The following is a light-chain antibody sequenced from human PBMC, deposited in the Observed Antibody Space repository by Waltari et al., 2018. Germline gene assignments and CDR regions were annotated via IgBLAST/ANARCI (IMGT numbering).Light chain of an antibody. CDR2: GAS. CDR1: QSVGTS. CDR3: QHYVRLPAT. Sequence: EVVLTQSPGTLSLSPGERATLACRASQSVGTSLAWYQQNPGQAPRLLIFGASRRATGIPDRFSGSGSGTDFSLTISRLEPEDCAVYYCQHYVRLPATFGQGTKVEI. V-gene: IGKV3-20*01. J-gene: IGKJ1*01.